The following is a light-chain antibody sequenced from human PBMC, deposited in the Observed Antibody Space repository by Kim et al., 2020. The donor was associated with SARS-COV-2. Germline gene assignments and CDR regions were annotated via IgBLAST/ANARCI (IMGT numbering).Light chain of an antibody. CDR2: GKN. CDR3: HSRDSSDNHL. CDR1: SLRWYY. Sequence: VALGPTVRSTCQGDSLRWYYASWYQQKSGQAPVLVIYGKNNRPSGIPDRVSGSSSGNTASLTITGAQAEDEADYYCHSRDSSDNHLFGGGTQLTVL. V-gene: IGLV3-19*01. J-gene: IGLJ3*02.